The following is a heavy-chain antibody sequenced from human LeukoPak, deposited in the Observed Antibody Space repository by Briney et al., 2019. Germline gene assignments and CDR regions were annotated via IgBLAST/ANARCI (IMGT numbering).Heavy chain of an antibody. CDR1: GGSINVDYITDY. J-gene: IGHJ4*02. D-gene: IGHD6-19*01. CDR3: ARDLGINTGWYGFDS. V-gene: IGHV4-4*07. Sequence: SSETLSLTCNVSGGSINVDYITDYWSWIRQPAGKGLEWIGRIRASEITSYNPSFRGRVTVSLDKSMNQVSLHLASVTAADTAVYYCARDLGINTGWYGFDSWGLGILVTVSS. CDR2: IRASEIT.